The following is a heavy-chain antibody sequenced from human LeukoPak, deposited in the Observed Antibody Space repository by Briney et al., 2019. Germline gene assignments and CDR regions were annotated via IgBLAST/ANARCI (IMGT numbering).Heavy chain of an antibody. CDR3: AREDCSSTSCQIDY. CDR2: ISSSSSTI. Sequence: GRSLRLSCAASGFTFSSYSMNWVRQAPGKGLEWVSYISSSSSTIYYADSVKGRFTISRDNAKNSLYLQMNSLRAEDTAVYYCAREDCSSTSCQIDYWGQGTLVTVSS. D-gene: IGHD2-2*01. V-gene: IGHV3-48*04. J-gene: IGHJ4*02. CDR1: GFTFSSYS.